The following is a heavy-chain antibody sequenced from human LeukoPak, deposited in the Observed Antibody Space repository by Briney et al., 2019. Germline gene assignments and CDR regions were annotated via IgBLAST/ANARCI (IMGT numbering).Heavy chain of an antibody. Sequence: SETLSLTCTVSGDSISSFYWSWIRQPAGQRLEWIGHIYTSGTTNYNPSLKSRVTMSVDTSKNQFSLKLTSVTAADTAVYYCARDVVAAAGTWDYWGQGTLVTVSS. J-gene: IGHJ4*02. CDR1: GDSISSFY. CDR3: ARDVVAAAGTWDY. CDR2: IYTSGTT. D-gene: IGHD6-13*01. V-gene: IGHV4-4*07.